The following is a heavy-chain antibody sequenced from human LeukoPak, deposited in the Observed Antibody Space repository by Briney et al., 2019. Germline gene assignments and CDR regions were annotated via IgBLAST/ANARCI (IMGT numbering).Heavy chain of an antibody. D-gene: IGHD3-22*01. J-gene: IGHJ3*02. V-gene: IGHV1-2*02. CDR2: INPNSGGT. Sequence: ASVKVSCKASGYTFTGYYMHWVRQAPGQGLEWMGWINPNSGGTNYAQKFQGRVTMTRDTSISTAYMELSRLRSDDTAVYYCARESVLAAYRLYYYDSSGYPRAFDIWGQGTMVTVSS. CDR1: GYTFTGYY. CDR3: ARESVLAAYRLYYYDSSGYPRAFDI.